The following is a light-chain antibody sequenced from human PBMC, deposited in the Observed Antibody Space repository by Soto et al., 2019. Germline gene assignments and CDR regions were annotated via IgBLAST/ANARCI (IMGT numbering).Light chain of an antibody. CDR2: DAS. V-gene: IGKV1-5*01. CDR1: QSIGSW. Sequence: DVQMTQSPSTLSASVGDRVTITCRASQSIGSWLAWYQQKPGKAPKLLISDASNLENGVPSRFSGSGSGTEFALTINSPQADDFATYYCQQYNSYPPNFGGGTKVDIK. J-gene: IGKJ4*01. CDR3: QQYNSYPPN.